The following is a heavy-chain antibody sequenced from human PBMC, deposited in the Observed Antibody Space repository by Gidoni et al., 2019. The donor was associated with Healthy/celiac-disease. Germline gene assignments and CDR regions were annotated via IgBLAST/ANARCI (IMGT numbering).Heavy chain of an antibody. CDR1: GGSVSSGSDD. V-gene: IGHV4-61*01. CDR3: ARSQLDCSGGSCPYDAFDI. Sequence: QVQLQESGPGLVKPSETLSLTCTVSGGSVSSGSDDWSWSRQPPGKGLEWIGYIYYSGSTNYSPSLKSRVTISVDTSKNQFSLKLSSVTAADTAVYYCARSQLDCSGGSCPYDAFDIWGQGTMVTVSS. D-gene: IGHD2-15*01. CDR2: IYYSGST. J-gene: IGHJ3*02.